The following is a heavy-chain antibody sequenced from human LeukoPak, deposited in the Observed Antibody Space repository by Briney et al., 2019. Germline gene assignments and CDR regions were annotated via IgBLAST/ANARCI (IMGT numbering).Heavy chain of an antibody. CDR3: ASMDIVVVFEEWFDP. D-gene: IGHD2-15*01. Sequence: PGGSLRLSCAASGFTFSSYSMNWVRQAPGKGLEWVSSISSSSGYIYYADSVKGRFTISRDNAKNSLYLQMNSLRAEDTAVYYCASMDIVVVFEEWFDPWGQGTLVTVSS. V-gene: IGHV3-21*01. CDR1: GFTFSSYS. CDR2: ISSSSGYI. J-gene: IGHJ5*02.